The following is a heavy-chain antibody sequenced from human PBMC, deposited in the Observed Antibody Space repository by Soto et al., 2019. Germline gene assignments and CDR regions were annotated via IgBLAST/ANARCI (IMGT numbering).Heavy chain of an antibody. CDR2: ITPIYATT. D-gene: IGHD5-18*01. Sequence: QVQLVQSGAEVRKPGSSVQVSCKASGGTFYTYTFSWVRQAPGQGLEWMGSITPIYATTNYAEKFQGRLTVTADGSTYTAYMELNSLTSEDTAVYYCARIPRYSFPTADDLDSWGQGTLVTVSS. J-gene: IGHJ4*02. CDR1: GGTFYTYT. V-gene: IGHV1-69*15. CDR3: ARIPRYSFPTADDLDS.